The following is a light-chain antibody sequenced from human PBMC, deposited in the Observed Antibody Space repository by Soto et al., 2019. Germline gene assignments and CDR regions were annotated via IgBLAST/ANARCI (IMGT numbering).Light chain of an antibody. CDR3: QHYNSYPEA. CDR2: DAS. J-gene: IGKJ1*01. CDR1: QSISSW. Sequence: DIQMTQSPSTLSASVGDRVTITCRASQSISSWLAWYQQKPGKAPKLLIYDASSLESGVPSRFSGSGSGTEFTLTISSLQPDDFATYYCQHYNSYPEAFGQGTKVELK. V-gene: IGKV1-5*01.